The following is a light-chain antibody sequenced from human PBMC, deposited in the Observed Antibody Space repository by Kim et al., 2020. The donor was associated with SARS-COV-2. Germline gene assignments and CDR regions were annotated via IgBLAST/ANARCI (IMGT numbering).Light chain of an antibody. Sequence: PGKTASLTSSGDKVGDKYACWYQQNPGQPPVLVIYQDSKRPSGIPERFSGSNSGNTATLTICGTQAMDEADYYCQAWDSSTAVFGGGTQLTVL. CDR1: KVGDKY. CDR2: QDS. CDR3: QAWDSSTAV. V-gene: IGLV3-1*01. J-gene: IGLJ3*02.